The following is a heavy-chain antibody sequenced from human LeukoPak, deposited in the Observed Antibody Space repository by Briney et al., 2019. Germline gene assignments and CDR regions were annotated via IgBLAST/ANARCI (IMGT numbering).Heavy chain of an antibody. CDR1: GGSFSGYY. CDR2: INHSGST. D-gene: IGHD3-3*01. V-gene: IGHV4-34*01. Sequence: SETLSLTCAAYGGSFSGYYWSWIRQPPGKGLEWIGEINHSGSTNYNPSLKSRVTISVDTSKNQFSLKLSSVTAADTAVYYCARGDDFWSGYYYFDYWGQGTLVTVSS. J-gene: IGHJ4*02. CDR3: ARGDDFWSGYYYFDY.